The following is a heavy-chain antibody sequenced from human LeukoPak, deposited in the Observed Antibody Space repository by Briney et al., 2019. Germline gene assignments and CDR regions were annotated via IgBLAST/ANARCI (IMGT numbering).Heavy chain of an antibody. J-gene: IGHJ4*02. Sequence: PGGSLRLSCAASGFTFSSYDMYWVRQAPGKGLEYVSGISSNGGSTYYANSVKGRLTISRDNSKNTLYLQMGSLRADDMAVYYCARVVLSSAWLDYWGQGTLVTDSS. V-gene: IGHV3-64*01. CDR1: GFTFSSYD. CDR3: ARVVLSSAWLDY. D-gene: IGHD3-22*01. CDR2: ISSNGGST.